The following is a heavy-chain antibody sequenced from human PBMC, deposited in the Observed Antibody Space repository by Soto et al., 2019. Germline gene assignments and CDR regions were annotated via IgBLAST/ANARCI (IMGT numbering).Heavy chain of an antibody. V-gene: IGHV4-31*03. CDR1: GGSISSGGYY. CDR3: ARGGRRSPGMDV. Sequence: PSETLSLTCTVSGGSISSGGYYWSWIRQHPGKGLEWIGYIYHSGSTYYNPSLKSRVTILADTSKNQLSLKLSSVTAADTAVYYCARGGRRSPGMDVWGQGTTVTVSS. CDR2: IYHSGST. J-gene: IGHJ6*02.